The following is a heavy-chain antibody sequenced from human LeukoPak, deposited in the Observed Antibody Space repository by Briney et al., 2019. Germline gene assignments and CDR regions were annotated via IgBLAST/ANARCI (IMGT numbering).Heavy chain of an antibody. CDR2: IAYSGTT. CDR3: ARGQNTGGNDAFDI. CDR1: GGSMSSYY. J-gene: IGHJ3*02. Sequence: PSETLSLTCTVSGGSMSSYYWSWIRQVPGKGLAWIAYIAYSGTTSYNPSLKSRVTISVDTSKNQFSLKLTSVTAADTAVYYCARGQNTGGNDAFDIWGQGTMVTVSS. D-gene: IGHD1-14*01. V-gene: IGHV4-59*01.